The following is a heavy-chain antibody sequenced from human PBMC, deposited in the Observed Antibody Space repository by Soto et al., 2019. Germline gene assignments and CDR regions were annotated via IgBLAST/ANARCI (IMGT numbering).Heavy chain of an antibody. V-gene: IGHV3-7*01. Sequence: PGGSLRLSCAVSGLNVMTYWMSWVRQAPGKGLEWVASIKEDGSEIYYLHSVRGRFSTSRDSAGNALHLTMNYLSAEDTGVYFCARDIGFDYVNWGQGTLVTVSS. CDR2: IKEDGSEI. CDR1: GLNVMTYW. D-gene: IGHD3-16*01. CDR3: ARDIGFDYVN. J-gene: IGHJ4*02.